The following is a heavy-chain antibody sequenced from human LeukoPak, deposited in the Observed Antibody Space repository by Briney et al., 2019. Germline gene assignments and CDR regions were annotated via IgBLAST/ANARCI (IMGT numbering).Heavy chain of an antibody. CDR1: GFAFRSYA. V-gene: IGHV3-23*01. Sequence: GGSLRLSCAASGFAFRSYAMSWVRQAPGQGLEWVSSISGSGGSSYYTDLVKGRFTISRDNSNNILFLQMNSLRAEDTAVYYCAKAPSGSYSFGGAFHIWGQGTTVTVS. D-gene: IGHD1-26*01. J-gene: IGHJ3*02. CDR3: AKAPSGSYSFGGAFHI. CDR2: ISGSGGSS.